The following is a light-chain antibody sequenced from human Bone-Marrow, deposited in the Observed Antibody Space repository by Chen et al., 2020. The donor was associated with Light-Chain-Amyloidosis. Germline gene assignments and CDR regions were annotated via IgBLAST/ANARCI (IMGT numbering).Light chain of an antibody. CDR1: GSNIGSHE. CDR3: ATWDGSLSGVV. V-gene: IGLV1-47*01. CDR2: NND. Sequence: HSVLTQPPSTSATPGQRVPISCSGSGSNIGSHEVCWYQQVPGNAPTLLIFNNDQRPSGVPDLFSAFKSGTAASLAIRGLRSEDEADYHCATWDGSLSGVVFGGGTKVTVL. J-gene: IGLJ2*01.